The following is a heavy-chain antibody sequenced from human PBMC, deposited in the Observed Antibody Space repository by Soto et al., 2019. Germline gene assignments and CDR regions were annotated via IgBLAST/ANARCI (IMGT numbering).Heavy chain of an antibody. V-gene: IGHV3-30-3*01. Sequence: PGGSLRLSCAASGFTFSSYAMHWVRQAPGKGLEWVAVISYDGSNKYYADSVKGRFTISRDNSKNTLYLQMNSLRAEDTAVYYCARGVSRGSNGDPYYYGMDVWGQGTTVTAP. D-gene: IGHD3-10*01. CDR3: ARGVSRGSNGDPYYYGMDV. CDR2: ISYDGSNK. CDR1: GFTFSSYA. J-gene: IGHJ6*02.